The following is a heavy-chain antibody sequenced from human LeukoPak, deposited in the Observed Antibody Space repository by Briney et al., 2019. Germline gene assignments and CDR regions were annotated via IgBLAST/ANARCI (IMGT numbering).Heavy chain of an antibody. CDR2: IYYSGST. J-gene: IGHJ5*02. CDR1: GGSISSSSYY. V-gene: IGHV4-39*07. D-gene: IGHD6-19*01. Sequence: KPSETLSLTCTVSGGSISSSSYYWGWIRQPPGKGLEWIGSIYYSGSTYYNPSLKSRVTISVDTSKNQFSLKLSSVTAADTAVYYCARAGQWLVRSRWFDPWGQGTLVTVSS. CDR3: ARAGQWLVRSRWFDP.